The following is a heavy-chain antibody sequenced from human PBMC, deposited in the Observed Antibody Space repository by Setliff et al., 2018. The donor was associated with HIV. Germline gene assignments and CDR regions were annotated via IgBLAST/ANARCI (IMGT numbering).Heavy chain of an antibody. V-gene: IGHV1-8*01. J-gene: IGHJ4*02. CDR2: MNPNSGNT. D-gene: IGHD2-15*01. CDR3: ARARAAGGQRYYFDY. Sequence: ASVKVSCKASGYTFTSYDINWVRQATGQGLEWMGWMNPNSGNTGYAQKFQGRVTMTWNTSISTAYMEPSSLGSEDTAVYYCARARAAGGQRYYFDYWGQGTLVTVSS. CDR1: GYTFTSYD.